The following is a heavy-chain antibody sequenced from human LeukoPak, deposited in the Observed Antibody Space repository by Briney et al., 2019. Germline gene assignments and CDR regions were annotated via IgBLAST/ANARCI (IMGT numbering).Heavy chain of an antibody. CDR3: ARGGVGGYSYGYDFDY. D-gene: IGHD5-18*01. CDR2: ISHNENT. CDR1: GGSFSGYY. Sequence: SETLSLTCAVYGGSFSGYYWNWIRQPPGKGLEWIGEISHNENTNYSPSLKSRLTISIDTSKNQFSLKLRSVTAADTAVYYCARGGVGGYSYGYDFDYWGQGTLVTVSS. V-gene: IGHV4-34*01. J-gene: IGHJ4*02.